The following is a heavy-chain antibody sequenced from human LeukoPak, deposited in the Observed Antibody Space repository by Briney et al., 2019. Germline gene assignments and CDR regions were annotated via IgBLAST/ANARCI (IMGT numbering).Heavy chain of an antibody. Sequence: PGGSLRLSCAASGFTFSNYAMSWVRQAPGGGLEWVSSLRGNGEAFYADSVKGRFTVSRDNAKNTLNLQMNSLRAEDTAVYYCARDKKSGESSEIDYWGQGTLVTVSS. CDR1: GFTFSNYA. CDR2: LRGNGEA. J-gene: IGHJ4*02. V-gene: IGHV3-23*01. CDR3: ARDKKSGESSEIDY. D-gene: IGHD3-10*01.